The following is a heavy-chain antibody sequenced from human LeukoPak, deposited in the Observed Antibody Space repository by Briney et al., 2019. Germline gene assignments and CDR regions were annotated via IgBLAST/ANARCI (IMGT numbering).Heavy chain of an antibody. V-gene: IGHV1-69*13. CDR1: GGTFSSYA. CDR2: IIPIFGTA. CDR3: ARGLIAAAGTLDNWFDP. J-gene: IGHJ5*02. D-gene: IGHD6-13*01. Sequence: ASVNVSCKASGGTFSSYAISWVRQAPGQGLEWMGGIIPIFGTANYAQKFQGRVTITADESTSTAYMELSSLRSEDTAVYYCARGLIAAAGTLDNWFDPWGQGTLVTVSS.